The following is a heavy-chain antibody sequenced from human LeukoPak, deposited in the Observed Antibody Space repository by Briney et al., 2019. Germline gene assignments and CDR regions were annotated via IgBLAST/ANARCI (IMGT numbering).Heavy chain of an antibody. CDR3: ARDIGSILVFGVAPSWFDP. CDR2: ISAYNGHT. J-gene: IGHJ5*02. Sequence: ASVKVSCKASGYTFTGYYMHWVRQAPGQGLEWMGWISAYNGHTKYAQNLQGRVTLTTDTSTSTAYMELRSLISDDTAVYYCARDIGSILVFGVAPSWFDPWGQGTLVTVSS. CDR1: GYTFTGYY. V-gene: IGHV1-18*04. D-gene: IGHD3/OR15-3a*01.